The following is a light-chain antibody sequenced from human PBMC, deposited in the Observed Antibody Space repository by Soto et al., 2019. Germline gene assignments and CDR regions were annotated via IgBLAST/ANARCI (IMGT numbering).Light chain of an antibody. J-gene: IGLJ1*01. CDR3: QSYDNSLSGFYV. CDR1: SSDIGAYDY. V-gene: IGLV2-14*01. CDR2: EVN. Sequence: QSVLTQPASLSGSPGQSITISCTGTSSDIGAYDYVSWFQQHPGKAPKLMISEVNNRPSGVSNRFSGSKSGNTASLAITGLRAEDEADYYCQSYDNSLSGFYVFGTGTKVTVL.